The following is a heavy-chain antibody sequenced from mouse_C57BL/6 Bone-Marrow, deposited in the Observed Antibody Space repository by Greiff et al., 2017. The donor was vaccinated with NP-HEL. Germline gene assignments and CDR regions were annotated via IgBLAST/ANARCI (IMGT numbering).Heavy chain of an antibody. CDR1: GYAFTNYL. D-gene: IGHD1-1*01. CDR3: ARVSQVTTGDV. Sequence: QVQLQQSGAELVRPGTSVKVSCKASGYAFTNYLIEWVKQRPGQGLEWIGVINPGSGGTNYNEKFKGKATLTADKSSSTAYMQLSSLTSEDSAVYFCARVSQVTTGDVWGTGTTVTVSS. CDR2: INPGSGGT. V-gene: IGHV1-54*01. J-gene: IGHJ1*03.